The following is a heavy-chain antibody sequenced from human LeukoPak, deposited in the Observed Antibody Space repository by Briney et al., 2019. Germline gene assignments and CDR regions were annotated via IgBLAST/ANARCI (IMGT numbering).Heavy chain of an antibody. V-gene: IGHV3-7*01. CDR2: IKPDGSEK. CDR1: GFTFRNYW. CDR3: ARDDVAAAGDY. J-gene: IGHJ4*02. Sequence: GGSLRLSCEVSGFTFRNYWMTWVRQAPGRGLEWVANIKPDGSEKNYVDSVKGRFTISRDDAKNSLFLQMNSLRPEDTAVYFCARDDVAAAGDYWGQGTLVTVSS. D-gene: IGHD6-13*01.